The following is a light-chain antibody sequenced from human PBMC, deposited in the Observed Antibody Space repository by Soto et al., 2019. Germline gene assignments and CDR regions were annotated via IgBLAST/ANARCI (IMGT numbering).Light chain of an antibody. J-gene: IGLJ1*01. V-gene: IGLV2-14*03. CDR3: CSYTTSNTRQIV. CDR2: DVS. Sequence: QSVLTQPASVSGSPGQSITISCTGTSSDVGGYNYVSWYQQHPGKAPKFMIYDVSSRPSGVSNRFSGSKSGNTASLTISGLQAEDEADYYCCSYTTSNTRQIVLGTGTKVTVL. CDR1: SSDVGGYNY.